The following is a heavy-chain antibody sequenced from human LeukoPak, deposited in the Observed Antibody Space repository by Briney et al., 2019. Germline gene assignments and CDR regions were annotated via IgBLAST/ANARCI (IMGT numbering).Heavy chain of an antibody. CDR3: ARVEFDYYDSSGPRAYYYGMDV. CDR1: GFTFSDYY. V-gene: IGHV3-11*01. D-gene: IGHD3-22*01. CDR2: ISSSGSTI. J-gene: IGHJ6*02. Sequence: GGSLRLSCAASGFTFSDYYMSWIRQAPGKGLGWVSYISSSGSTIYYADSVKGRFTISRDNAKNSLYLQMNSLRAEDTAVYYCARVEFDYYDSSGPRAYYYGMDVWGQGTTVTVSS.